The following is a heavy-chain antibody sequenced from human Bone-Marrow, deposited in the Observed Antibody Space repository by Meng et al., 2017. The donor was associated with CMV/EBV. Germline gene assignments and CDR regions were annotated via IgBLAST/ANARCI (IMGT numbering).Heavy chain of an antibody. CDR2: INSDGSSS. Sequence: GGSLRLSCAASGFTFSSFWMHWVRQAPGKGLVWVSRINSDGSSSNYGDSVKGRFTISRDNAENTLYLQMNSLRAEDTAVYYCAREQGTSLTIFGVVRLGWFDPWGQGTLVTVSS. D-gene: IGHD3-3*01. J-gene: IGHJ5*02. CDR3: AREQGTSLTIFGVVRLGWFDP. V-gene: IGHV3-74*01. CDR1: GFTFSSFW.